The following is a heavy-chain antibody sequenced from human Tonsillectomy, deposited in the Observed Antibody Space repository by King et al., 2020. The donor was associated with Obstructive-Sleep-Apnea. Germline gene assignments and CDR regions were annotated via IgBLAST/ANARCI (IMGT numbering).Heavy chain of an antibody. CDR3: TRDGSGWPRDAFDI. Sequence: QLVQSGGGLVQPGRSLRLSCTASGFTFPDYTLSWFRQAPGKGLEWVGFIRTKVYGGTAEYAASVKGRFTISRHDSNSIAYLQMNSLKTEATALYYCTRDGSGWPRDAFDIWGQGTMVTVSS. V-gene: IGHV3-49*03. CDR1: GFTFPDYT. J-gene: IGHJ3*02. D-gene: IGHD6-19*01. CDR2: IRTKVYGGTA.